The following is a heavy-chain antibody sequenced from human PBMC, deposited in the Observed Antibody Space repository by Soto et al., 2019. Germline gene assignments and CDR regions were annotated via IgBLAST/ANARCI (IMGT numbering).Heavy chain of an antibody. Sequence: RLSCAASGFTFSSYSMNWVRQAPGKGLEWVSSISSSSSYIYYADSVKGRFTISRDNAKNSLYLQMNSLRAEDTAVYYCARGPTIFGIRFDPWGQGTLVTVSS. CDR1: GFTFSSYS. CDR2: ISSSSSYI. CDR3: ARGPTIFGIRFDP. J-gene: IGHJ5*02. V-gene: IGHV3-21*01. D-gene: IGHD3-3*01.